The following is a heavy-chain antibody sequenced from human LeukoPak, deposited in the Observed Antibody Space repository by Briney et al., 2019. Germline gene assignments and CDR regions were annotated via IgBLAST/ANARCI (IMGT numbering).Heavy chain of an antibody. Sequence: GGSLRLSCAASGFTFSSYEMNWVRQAPGKGLEWVSYISSSGSTIYYADSVKGRFIISRDNAKNSLYLQMNSLRAEDTAVYYCARDSGSSSSSAFDIWGQGTMVTVSS. V-gene: IGHV3-48*03. D-gene: IGHD6-6*01. CDR3: ARDSGSSSSSAFDI. J-gene: IGHJ3*02. CDR1: GFTFSSYE. CDR2: ISSSGSTI.